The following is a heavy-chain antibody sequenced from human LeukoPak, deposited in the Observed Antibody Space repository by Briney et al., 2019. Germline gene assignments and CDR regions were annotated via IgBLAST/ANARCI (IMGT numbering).Heavy chain of an antibody. D-gene: IGHD6-19*01. J-gene: IGHJ5*02. CDR3: AREAGDSSGWYNWFDP. CDR2: IKQDGSEK. Sequence: GGSLRLSSAASGFTFSSYWMSWVRQAPGKGREWVANIKQDGSEKNYVDSVKGRFTISRDNAKNSLYLQMNSLRAEDTAVYYCAREAGDSSGWYNWFDPWGQGTPVTVSS. CDR1: GFTFSSYW. V-gene: IGHV3-7*01.